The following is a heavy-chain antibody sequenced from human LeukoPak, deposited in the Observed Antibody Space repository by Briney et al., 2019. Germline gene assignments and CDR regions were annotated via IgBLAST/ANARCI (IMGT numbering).Heavy chain of an antibody. D-gene: IGHD6-19*01. CDR1: GGSFSGYY. CDR2: INHSGST. J-gene: IGHJ6*02. CDR3: ARGHTVAGLFYYYYGMDV. V-gene: IGHV4-34*01. Sequence: SETLSLTCAVYGGSFSGYYWSWIRQPPGKGLEWIGEINHSGSTNYNPSLKSRVTISVDTSKNQFSLKLSSATAADTAVYYCARGHTVAGLFYYYYGMDVWGQGTTVTVSS.